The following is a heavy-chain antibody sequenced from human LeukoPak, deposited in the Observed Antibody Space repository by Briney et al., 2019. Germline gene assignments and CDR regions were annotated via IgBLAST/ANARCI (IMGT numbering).Heavy chain of an antibody. V-gene: IGHV4-59*01. J-gene: IGHJ4*02. D-gene: IGHD3-22*01. CDR2: IYHSGST. CDR3: ARAPLNYDSSGYYYYFDY. Sequence: SETLSLTCTVSGGSISSYYWSWIRQPPGKGLEWIGYIYHSGSTNYNPSLKSRVTISVDTSKNQFSLKLSSVTAADTAVYYCARAPLNYDSSGYYYYFDYWGQGTLVTVSS. CDR1: GGSISSYY.